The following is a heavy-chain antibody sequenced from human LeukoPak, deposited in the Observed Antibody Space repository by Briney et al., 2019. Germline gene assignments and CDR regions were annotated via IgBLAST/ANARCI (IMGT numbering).Heavy chain of an antibody. V-gene: IGHV3-66*01. J-gene: IGHJ5*02. CDR1: GFTVSSNY. CDR3: ARGGDNSNNWFDP. D-gene: IGHD3-10*01. CDR2: ISNDGDT. Sequence: GGSLRLSCAASGFTVSSNYMSWVRQGPGKGLECVSVISNDGDTYYADSVKGRFTISRDNAKNSLYLQMNSLRAEDTAVYYCARGGDNSNNWFDPWGQGTLVTVSS.